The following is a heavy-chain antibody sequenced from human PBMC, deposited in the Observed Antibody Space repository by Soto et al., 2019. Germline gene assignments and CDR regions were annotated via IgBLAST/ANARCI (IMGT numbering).Heavy chain of an antibody. CDR2: INPSGVST. Sequence: QVQLVQSGAEVKKPGASVKVSCKSSGYTFTRYYVHWVRQAPGQGLEWMGVINPSGVSTRYAQKFQGRVTMSKDTSTSTVYIELSSLRPEDTAVYYCARDVRTIPMFGVSRVSGMDVWGQGTKVTVSS. V-gene: IGHV1-46*01. J-gene: IGHJ6*02. CDR3: ARDVRTIPMFGVSRVSGMDV. D-gene: IGHD3-3*01. CDR1: GYTFTRYY.